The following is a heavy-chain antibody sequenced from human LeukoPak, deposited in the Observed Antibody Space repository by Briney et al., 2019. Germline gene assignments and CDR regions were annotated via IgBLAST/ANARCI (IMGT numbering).Heavy chain of an antibody. V-gene: IGHV1-69*13. CDR1: GGTFSSYA. CDR2: IFPIFGTA. D-gene: IGHD3-22*01. CDR3: ARALYYYDSSGSALYYFDY. Sequence: SGKVSCKASGGTFSSYAISWVRQAPGQGLEWMGGIFPIFGTANYAQKFQGRVTITADESTSTAYMELSSLRSEDTAVYYCARALYYYDSSGSALYYFDYWGQGTLVTVSS. J-gene: IGHJ4*02.